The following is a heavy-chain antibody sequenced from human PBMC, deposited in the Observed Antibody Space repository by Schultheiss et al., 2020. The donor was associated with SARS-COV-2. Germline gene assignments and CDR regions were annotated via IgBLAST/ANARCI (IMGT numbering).Heavy chain of an antibody. V-gene: IGHV3-20*04. CDR3: ARDPQRWLQRQEAFDI. Sequence: GGSLRLSCAASGFTFDDYGMSWVRQAPGKGLEWVSGINWNGGSTGYADSVKGRFTISRDNAKNTLYLQMNSLRAEDTAVYYYARDPQRWLQRQEAFDIWGQGTMVTVSS. CDR2: INWNGGST. D-gene: IGHD5-24*01. CDR1: GFTFDDYG. J-gene: IGHJ3*02.